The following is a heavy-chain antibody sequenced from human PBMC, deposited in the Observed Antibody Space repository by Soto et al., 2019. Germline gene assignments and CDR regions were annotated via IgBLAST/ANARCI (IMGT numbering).Heavy chain of an antibody. V-gene: IGHV4-61*01. Sequence: PSGTLSLTGMVSGDAFTSGSYYWTWLRQPPGKGLEGIGYISYTGRTKYNPSLQSRVTISVDTSKNQFSLKLSSVTAADTAMYHCATSRDGYKKAAFDIWGQGTMVTVSS. D-gene: IGHD5-12*01. CDR1: GDAFTSGSYY. CDR3: ATSRDGYKKAAFDI. CDR2: ISYTGRT. J-gene: IGHJ3*02.